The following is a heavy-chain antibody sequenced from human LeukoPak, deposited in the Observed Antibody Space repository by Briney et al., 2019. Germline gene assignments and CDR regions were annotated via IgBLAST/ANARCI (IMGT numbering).Heavy chain of an antibody. Sequence: GGSLGLSCAASGFTFSNAWMSWVRQAPGKGLEWVSYISSSGSTIYYADSVKGRFTVSRDNAKNSLYLQMNSLRAEDTAVYYCARDKEYYDFWSGYSRYMDVWGKGTTVTVSS. V-gene: IGHV3-11*04. D-gene: IGHD3-3*01. J-gene: IGHJ6*03. CDR2: ISSSGSTI. CDR3: ARDKEYYDFWSGYSRYMDV. CDR1: GFTFSNAW.